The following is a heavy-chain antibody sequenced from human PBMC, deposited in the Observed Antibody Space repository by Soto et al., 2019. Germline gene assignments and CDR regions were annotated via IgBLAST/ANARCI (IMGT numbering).Heavy chain of an antibody. CDR1: GGSISSGCYY. V-gene: IGHV4-31*03. J-gene: IGHJ4*02. Sequence: TLSLTCTVSGGSISSGCYYWSWIRQHPGKGLEWIGYIYYSGSTYYNPSLKSRVTISVDTSKNQFSLKLSSVTAADTAVYYCARASTYYYGSGTALPVFWGQGTLVTVSS. D-gene: IGHD3-10*01. CDR3: ARASTYYYGSGTALPVF. CDR2: IYYSGST.